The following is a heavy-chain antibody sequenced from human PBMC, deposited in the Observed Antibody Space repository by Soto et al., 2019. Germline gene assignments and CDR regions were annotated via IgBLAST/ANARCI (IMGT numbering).Heavy chain of an antibody. CDR3: ARLYYDYV. V-gene: IGHV3-48*02. Sequence: GGSLRLACAGSGFTFGTYSMNWVRQAAGKGLEWIAYISYDSDTIQYADSVKGRFTISRDNAKNSLYLQMNSLRDEDTAVYYCARLYYDYVWGQGTTVTVSS. D-gene: IGHD3-3*01. J-gene: IGHJ6*02. CDR2: ISYDSDTI. CDR1: GFTFGTYS.